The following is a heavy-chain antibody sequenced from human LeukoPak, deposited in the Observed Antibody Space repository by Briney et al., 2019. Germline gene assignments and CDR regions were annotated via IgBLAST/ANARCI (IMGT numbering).Heavy chain of an antibody. D-gene: IGHD3-22*01. CDR2: INSDGINT. Sequence: GGSLRLSCAASGFAFSFETMHWVRQAPGKGLVWVSRINSDGINTSYADSVKGRFTISRDNAKNTLNLQMNSLRAEDTAVYYCARDLGQYYDTSDNWFDPWGQGTLVTVSS. CDR3: ARDLGQYYDTSDNWFDP. V-gene: IGHV3-74*01. CDR1: GFAFSFET. J-gene: IGHJ5*02.